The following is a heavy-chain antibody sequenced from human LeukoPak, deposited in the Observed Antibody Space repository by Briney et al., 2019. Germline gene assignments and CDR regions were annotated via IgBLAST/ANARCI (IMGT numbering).Heavy chain of an antibody. D-gene: IGHD5-24*01. CDR3: ARGERWLRSNPFDY. Sequence: ASVKVSCKASGYTFTSYDINWVRQATGQGLEWMGWMNPNSGNTGYVQKFQGRVTMTRNTSISTAYMELSSLRSEDTAVYYYARGERWLRSNPFDYWGQGTLVTVSS. J-gene: IGHJ4*02. CDR1: GYTFTSYD. CDR2: MNPNSGNT. V-gene: IGHV1-8*01.